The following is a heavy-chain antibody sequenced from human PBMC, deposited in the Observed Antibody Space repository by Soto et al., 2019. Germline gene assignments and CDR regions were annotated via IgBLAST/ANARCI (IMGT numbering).Heavy chain of an antibody. D-gene: IGHD1-26*01. CDR2: INHSGST. Sequence: SETLSLTCAVYGGSFSGYYWSWIRQPPGKGLEWIGEINHSGSTNYNPSLKSRVTISVDTSKNQFSLKLSSVTAADTAVYYCASERRGSYLYYYYYGMDVWGQGTTVTVSS. CDR3: ASERRGSYLYYYYYGMDV. J-gene: IGHJ6*02. CDR1: GGSFSGYY. V-gene: IGHV4-34*01.